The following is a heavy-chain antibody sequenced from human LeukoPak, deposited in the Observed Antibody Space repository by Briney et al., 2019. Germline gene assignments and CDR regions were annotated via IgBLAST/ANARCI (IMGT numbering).Heavy chain of an antibody. V-gene: IGHV3-23*01. CDR3: AKGGKWDVTPFDY. D-gene: IGHD1-26*01. Sequence: QSGGSLRLSCAASGFTFTSYSMNWVRQAPGKGLEWVSTISGGGGSTYYADSMKGRFTISRDNSKNTLYLQVNSLRAEDTAVYYCAKGGKWDVTPFDYRGQGTLVTVSS. CDR2: ISGGGGST. CDR1: GFTFTSYS. J-gene: IGHJ4*02.